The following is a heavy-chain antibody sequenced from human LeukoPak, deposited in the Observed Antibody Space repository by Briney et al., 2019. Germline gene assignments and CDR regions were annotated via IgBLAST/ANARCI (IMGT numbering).Heavy chain of an antibody. V-gene: IGHV3-23*01. D-gene: IGHD5-18*01. Sequence: PGGSLRLSCAASGFTFSTYVVNWVRQAPGKGLEWVSTITGSGGSTYYADSVKGRFTISRDNSKNTLYLQMNSLGADDTAVYFCAKDTSQGYTFGSIEEDYWGQGTLVTVSS. J-gene: IGHJ4*02. CDR2: ITGSGGST. CDR3: AKDTSQGYTFGSIEEDY. CDR1: GFTFSTYV.